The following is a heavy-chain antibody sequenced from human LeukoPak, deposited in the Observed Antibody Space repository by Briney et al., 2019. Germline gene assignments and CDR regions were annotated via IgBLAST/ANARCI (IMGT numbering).Heavy chain of an antibody. J-gene: IGHJ4*02. CDR2: IYTSGST. V-gene: IGHV4-61*02. D-gene: IGHD3-10*01. CDR3: ASTNLNTEITMVRGVDY. Sequence: SETLSLTCTVSGGPISSGSYYWSWIRQPAGKGLEWIGRIYTSGSTNYNPSLKSRVTISVDTSKNQFSLKLSSVTAADTAVYYCASTNLNTEITMVRGVDYWGQGTLVTVSS. CDR1: GGPISSGSYY.